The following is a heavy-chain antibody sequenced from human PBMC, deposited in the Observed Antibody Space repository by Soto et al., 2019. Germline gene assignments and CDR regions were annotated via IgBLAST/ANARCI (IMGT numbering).Heavy chain of an antibody. Sequence: SVKVSCKASGGTFSSYAISWVRQAPGQRLEWMGWINAIYGITNYAQKFQGRVTITRDTSASTAYMELSSLRSEDTAVYYCGSEYCSSTSCYGMDVWGQGTTVTVS. CDR1: GGTFSSYA. CDR3: GSEYCSSTSCYGMDV. V-gene: IGHV1-69*10. D-gene: IGHD2-2*01. CDR2: INAIYGIT. J-gene: IGHJ6*02.